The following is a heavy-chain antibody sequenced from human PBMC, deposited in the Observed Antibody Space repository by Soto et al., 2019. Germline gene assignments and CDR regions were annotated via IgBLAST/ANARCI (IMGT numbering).Heavy chain of an antibody. Sequence: QVQLQESGPGLVKPSETLSLTCTVSGGSISSYYWSWIRQPPGKGLEWIGYIYYSGSTNYNPSLKSRVTISVDTSKIQFSLKLSSVTAADTAVYYCAREVIVVVPAAMRMYNWFDPWGQGTLVTVSS. CDR2: IYYSGST. CDR3: AREVIVVVPAAMRMYNWFDP. J-gene: IGHJ5*02. D-gene: IGHD2-2*01. CDR1: GGSISSYY. V-gene: IGHV4-59*01.